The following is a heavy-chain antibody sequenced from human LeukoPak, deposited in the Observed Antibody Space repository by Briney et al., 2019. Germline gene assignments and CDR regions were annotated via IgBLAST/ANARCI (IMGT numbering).Heavy chain of an antibody. CDR3: ATSYSYGYRRYFDY. J-gene: IGHJ4*02. V-gene: IGHV3-48*04. D-gene: IGHD5-18*01. CDR1: GFTFSSYS. Sequence: GGSLRLSCAASGFTFSSYSMNWVRQAPGKGLEWVSYISSSSSTIYYADSVKGRFTISRDNAKNSLYLQMNSLRAEDTAVYYCATSYSYGYRRYFDYWGQGTLVTVSS. CDR2: ISSSSSTI.